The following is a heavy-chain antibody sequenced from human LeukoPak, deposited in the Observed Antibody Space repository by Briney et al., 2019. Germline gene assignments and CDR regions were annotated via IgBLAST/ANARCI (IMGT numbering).Heavy chain of an antibody. Sequence: GGSLRLSCAASEFTFSSYGMHWVRQAPGKGLEWVAFIRYDGSNKYYADSVKGRFTISRDNSKNTLYLQMNSLRAEDTAVYYCAKALGSVNILDYWGQGTLVTVSS. CDR2: IRYDGSNK. CDR1: EFTFSSYG. CDR3: AKALGSVNILDY. V-gene: IGHV3-30*02. D-gene: IGHD2-15*01. J-gene: IGHJ4*02.